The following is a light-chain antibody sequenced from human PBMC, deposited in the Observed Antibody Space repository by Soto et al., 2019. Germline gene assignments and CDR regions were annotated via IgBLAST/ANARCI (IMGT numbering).Light chain of an antibody. CDR2: KAS. V-gene: IGKV1-5*03. Sequence: DIQMTQSPSTLSASVGDRVTITCRASQSISSWLAWYQQKPGKAPKLLIYKASSLESGVPSRFSGSGSGTEFTLTISSLQPDDFATYYCQQYNSYPYTFGQGTKLESK. CDR1: QSISSW. CDR3: QQYNSYPYT. J-gene: IGKJ2*01.